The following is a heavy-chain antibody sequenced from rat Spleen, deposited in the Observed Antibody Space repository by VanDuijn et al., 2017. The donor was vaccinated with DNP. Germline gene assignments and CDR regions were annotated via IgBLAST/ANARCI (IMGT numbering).Heavy chain of an antibody. J-gene: IGHJ2*01. V-gene: IGHV5-22*01. CDR2: IRYDGGST. Sequence: EVQLVESGGGLVQPGRSLKLSCAASRFTFSDYYVAWVRLAPTKGLEWVAYIRYDGGSTFYGDSVKGRFTISRDNAKSTLYLQMNSLRSEDMATYYCVRWNSGHFDYWGQGVMVTVSS. CDR1: RFTFSDYY. CDR3: VRWNSGHFDY. D-gene: IGHD4-3*01.